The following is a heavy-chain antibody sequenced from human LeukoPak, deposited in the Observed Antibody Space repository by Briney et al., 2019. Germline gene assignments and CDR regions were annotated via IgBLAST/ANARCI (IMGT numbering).Heavy chain of an antibody. CDR1: WFPLNCLW. Sequence: PGGALVLSFEGPWFPLNCLWMGLVRQAPGKGLGLVANKSPGGSDTYYVDSVKGRFTISRDNAKKSMFLQMNSLRAEETTVYYCVRWGVEAGMDSWGQGTLVTVSS. CDR3: VRWGVEAGMDS. V-gene: IGHV3-7*01. J-gene: IGHJ4*02. CDR2: KSPGGSDT. D-gene: IGHD6-19*01.